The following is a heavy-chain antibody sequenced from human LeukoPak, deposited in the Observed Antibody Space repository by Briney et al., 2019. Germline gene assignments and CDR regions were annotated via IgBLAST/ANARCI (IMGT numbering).Heavy chain of an antibody. D-gene: IGHD3-22*01. Sequence: PGGSLRLSCAASGFTFSGYWMHWVRQAPGKGLVWVSRSNSDGSSTSYADSVKGRFTISRDNAEKTLYLQMTSLRAEDTAVYYCSRDGPDDSGAYAYYYYGMDVWGQGTTVTVSS. CDR2: SNSDGSST. V-gene: IGHV3-74*01. CDR3: SRDGPDDSGAYAYYYYGMDV. J-gene: IGHJ6*02. CDR1: GFTFSGYW.